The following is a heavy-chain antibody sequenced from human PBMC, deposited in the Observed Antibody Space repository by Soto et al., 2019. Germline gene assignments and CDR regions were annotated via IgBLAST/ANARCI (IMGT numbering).Heavy chain of an antibody. V-gene: IGHV4-39*01. CDR3: ARLPAEGVIAGGAMDV. Sequence: SETLSLTCAVYGGSFSDDASSSDWYWGWIRQPPGKGLEWIGSAYYSGMTHYGPSLRGRVTISVDTSKNQFSLRLSSVSAADTATYYCARLPAEGVIAGGAMDVWGQGTTVTVSS. J-gene: IGHJ6*02. CDR1: GGSFSDDASSSDWY. CDR2: AYYSGMT. D-gene: IGHD2-8*01.